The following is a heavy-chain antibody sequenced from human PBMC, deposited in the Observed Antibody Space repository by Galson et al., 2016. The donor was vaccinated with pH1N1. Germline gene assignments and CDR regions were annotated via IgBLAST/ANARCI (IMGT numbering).Heavy chain of an antibody. D-gene: IGHD3-10*01. V-gene: IGHV3-7*05. J-gene: IGHJ4*02. CDR1: GFIFKNFW. CDR2: IKEDGREK. CDR3: SREIGGSGSL. Sequence: SLRLSCAASGFIFKNFWMTWVRQAPGKGLEWVANIKEDGREKYYVDSVKGRFTISRDNAKPSVYLQMNSLRADDTAVYYCSREIGGSGSLWGQGTLVAVSS.